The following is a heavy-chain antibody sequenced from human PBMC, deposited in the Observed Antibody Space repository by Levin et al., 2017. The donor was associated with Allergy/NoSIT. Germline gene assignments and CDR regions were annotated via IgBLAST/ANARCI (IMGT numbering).Heavy chain of an antibody. D-gene: IGHD3-10*01. V-gene: IGHV3-53*01. Sequence: QTGGSLRLSCAASGFTVSSNYMSWVRQAPGKGLEWVSVIYSGGSTYYADSVKGRFTISRDNSKNTLYLQMNSLRAEDTAVYYCARGNQFYGSGFDPWGQGTLVTVSS. CDR1: GFTVSSNY. CDR3: ARGNQFYGSGFDP. CDR2: IYSGGST. J-gene: IGHJ5*02.